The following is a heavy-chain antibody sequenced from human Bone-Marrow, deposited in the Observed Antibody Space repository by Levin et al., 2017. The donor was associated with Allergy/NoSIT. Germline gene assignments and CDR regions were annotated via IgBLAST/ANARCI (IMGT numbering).Heavy chain of an antibody. CDR1: GYTFTSYD. J-gene: IGHJ6*02. CDR3: AREKDYYGSGSPPADYYYYGMDV. Sequence: GESLKISCKASGYTFTSYDINWVRQATGQGLEWMGWMNPNSGNTGYAQKFQGRVTMTRNTSISTAYMELSSLRSEDTAVYYCAREKDYYGSGSPPADYYYYGMDVWGQGTTVTVSS. D-gene: IGHD3-10*01. CDR2: MNPNSGNT. V-gene: IGHV1-8*01.